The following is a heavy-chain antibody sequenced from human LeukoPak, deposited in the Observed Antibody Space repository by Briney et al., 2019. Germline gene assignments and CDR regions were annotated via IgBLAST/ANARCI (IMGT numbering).Heavy chain of an antibody. CDR3: ARLGGFYGSGSYYNPHFDY. V-gene: IGHV4-39*01. J-gene: IGHJ4*02. CDR2: IYYSGST. Sequence: SETLSLTCTVSGGSISSSSYYWGWIRQPPGKGLEWIGSIYYSGSTYYNPSLKSRVTISVDTSKNQISPKLSSVTAADTAVYYCARLGGFYGSGSYYNPHFDYWGQGTLVTVSS. CDR1: GGSISSSSYY. D-gene: IGHD3-10*01.